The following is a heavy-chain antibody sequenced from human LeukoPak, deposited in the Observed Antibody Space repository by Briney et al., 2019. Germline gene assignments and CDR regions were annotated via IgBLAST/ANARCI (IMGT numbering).Heavy chain of an antibody. Sequence: PGGSLRLSCAASGFTFSNYVMHWVRQAPGKGLEYVSAISNNGGSTYYAKSVKGRFTISRDNSKNTLYLQMGSLRAEDMAVYYCAKGVDSNYAFDAFDIWGQGTMVTVSS. D-gene: IGHD4-11*01. CDR1: GFTFSNYV. J-gene: IGHJ3*02. CDR3: AKGVDSNYAFDAFDI. CDR2: ISNNGGST. V-gene: IGHV3-64*01.